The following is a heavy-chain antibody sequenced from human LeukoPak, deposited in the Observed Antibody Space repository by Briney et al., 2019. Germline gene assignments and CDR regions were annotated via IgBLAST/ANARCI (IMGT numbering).Heavy chain of an antibody. V-gene: IGHV3-21*01. CDR2: IYSSGRHI. J-gene: IGHJ4*02. Sequence: PGGSQRLSCAASGFTFGSYSMDWVRQAPTKGLEWVSSIYSSGRHIYYADSVKGRFTISRDNAKNSLYLQMNSLRAEDTAVYYCASGGGSMDVLTTSFDNWGQGTVVTVSS. D-gene: IGHD1-1*01. CDR1: GFTFGSYS. CDR3: ASGGGSMDVLTTSFDN.